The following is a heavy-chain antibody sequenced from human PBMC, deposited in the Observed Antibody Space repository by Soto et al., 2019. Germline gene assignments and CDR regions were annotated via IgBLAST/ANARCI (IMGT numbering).Heavy chain of an antibody. Sequence: QVQLVQSGAEVKKPGSSVKVSCKASGGTFSSYAISWVRQAPGQGLEWMGGIIPIFGTANYAQKFQGRVTITADESTITVYMGLSSLRSEDTAVYYCASGVEKGSSWYNWFDPWGQGTLVTVSS. CDR1: GGTFSSYA. CDR2: IIPIFGTA. V-gene: IGHV1-69*01. D-gene: IGHD6-13*01. J-gene: IGHJ5*02. CDR3: ASGVEKGSSWYNWFDP.